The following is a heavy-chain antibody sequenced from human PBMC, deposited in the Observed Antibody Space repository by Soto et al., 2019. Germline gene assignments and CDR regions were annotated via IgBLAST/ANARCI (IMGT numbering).Heavy chain of an antibody. D-gene: IGHD3-3*01. CDR3: ARGVPTYYDFWSGQFDY. CDR1: GYTFTSYG. Sequence: ASVKVSCKASGYTFTSYGVSWVRQAPGQGLEWMGWISAYNGNTNYAQKLQGRVTMTTDTSTSTAYMELRSLRSDDTAVYYCARGVPTYYDFWSGQFDYWGQGTLVTVSS. J-gene: IGHJ4*02. V-gene: IGHV1-18*01. CDR2: ISAYNGNT.